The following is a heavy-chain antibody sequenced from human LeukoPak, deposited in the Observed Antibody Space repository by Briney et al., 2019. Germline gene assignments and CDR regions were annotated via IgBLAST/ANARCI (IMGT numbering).Heavy chain of an antibody. CDR3: AREKHWRRDFQYFQH. D-gene: IGHD1-1*01. CDR1: GGTFSSYA. J-gene: IGHJ1*01. CDR2: IIPIFGTA. V-gene: IGHV1-69*01. Sequence: ASVKVSCKASGGTFSSYAISWVRQAPGQGLEWMGGIIPIFGTANYAQKFQGRVTITADESTSTAYMELSSLRPEDTAVYYCAREKHWRRDFQYFQHWGQGTLVTVSS.